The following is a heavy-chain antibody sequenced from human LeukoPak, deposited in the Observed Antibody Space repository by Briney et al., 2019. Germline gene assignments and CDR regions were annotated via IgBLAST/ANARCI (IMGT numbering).Heavy chain of an antibody. J-gene: IGHJ6*03. CDR2: IYHSGST. CDR1: GGSISSGGYY. CDR3: AKVMPPGRIRFYSYYMDV. D-gene: IGHD2-15*01. Sequence: SETLSLTCTVSGGSISSGGYYWSWIRQPPGKGLEWIGYIYHSGSTYYNPSLKSRVTISVDRSKNQFSLKLSSVTAADTAVYYCAKVMPPGRIRFYSYYMDVWGKGTTVTVS. V-gene: IGHV4-30-2*01.